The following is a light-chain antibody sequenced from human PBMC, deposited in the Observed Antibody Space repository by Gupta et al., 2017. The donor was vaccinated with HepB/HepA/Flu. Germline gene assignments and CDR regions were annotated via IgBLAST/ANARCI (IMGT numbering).Light chain of an antibody. J-gene: IGLJ3*02. Sequence: QLVLPQSPSASASLGASVKLTCTLSSGHSSYAIAWHQQQPEKGPRYLMKLNSDGSHSKGDGIPDRFSGCSSGAERYLTISSRQCGGEADYYCQTWGTGIQVFGGGTKLRP. CDR1: SGHSSYA. V-gene: IGLV4-69*01. CDR3: QTWGTGIQV. CDR2: LNSDGSH.